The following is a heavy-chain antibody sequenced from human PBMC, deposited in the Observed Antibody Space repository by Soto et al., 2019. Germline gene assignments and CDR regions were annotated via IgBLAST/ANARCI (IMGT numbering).Heavy chain of an antibody. Sequence: QVQLVQSGAEEKKPGSSVKVSCKASGGTFSSYAISWVRQAPGQGLEWMGGIIPIFGTANYAQKFQGRVTITAEKSTSTAYMELSCLRSEDTAVYYCARSIKQLLPAYHYYYYGMDVWGQGTTVTVSS. CDR2: IIPIFGTA. D-gene: IGHD2-2*01. CDR1: GGTFSSYA. V-gene: IGHV1-69*06. J-gene: IGHJ6*02. CDR3: ARSIKQLLPAYHYYYYGMDV.